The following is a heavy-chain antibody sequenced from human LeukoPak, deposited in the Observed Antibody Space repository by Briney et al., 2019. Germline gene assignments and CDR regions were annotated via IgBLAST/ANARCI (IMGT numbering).Heavy chain of an antibody. Sequence: PGGSLRLSCAASGFTSSSYGMNWVRQAPGKGLEWISYIETSSGPIHYADSVKGRFTISRDNAKNSLYLQMNSLRDEDTAVYFCARRASRSGGWQFFDYWGQGTLVTVSS. J-gene: IGHJ4*02. V-gene: IGHV3-48*02. D-gene: IGHD6-19*01. CDR3: ARRASRSGGWQFFDY. CDR1: GFTSSSYG. CDR2: IETSSGPI.